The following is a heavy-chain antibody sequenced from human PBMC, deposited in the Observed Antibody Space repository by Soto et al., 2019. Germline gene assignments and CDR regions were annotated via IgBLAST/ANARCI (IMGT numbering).Heavy chain of an antibody. Sequence: EVQLLESGGGLVQPGGSLKLSCVGSGFIFSAHAITWVRQAPGKGLEWVSALGTVGAFYADSVKGRFTISRDNSKNTVTLEMYSLRADDTAIYYCARDLTTHDYWGQGTVVTVSS. J-gene: IGHJ4*02. V-gene: IGHV3-23*01. CDR1: GFIFSAHA. CDR3: ARDLTTHDY. CDR2: LGTVGA.